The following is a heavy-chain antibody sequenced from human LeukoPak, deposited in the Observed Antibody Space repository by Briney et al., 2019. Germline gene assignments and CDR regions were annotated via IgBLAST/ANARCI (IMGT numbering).Heavy chain of an antibody. Sequence: GASVKISCKASSYRFTNFHIHWVRQAPGQGLEWMGGVAATGERTMYAQKFQGRLTVTRDTSTNTVYMDLYNLKSEDTAVYFCATILIGYNHFDNWGQGTQVIVS. CDR1: SYRFTNFH. D-gene: IGHD5-24*01. CDR3: ATILIGYNHFDN. J-gene: IGHJ4*01. CDR2: VAATGERT. V-gene: IGHV1-46*01.